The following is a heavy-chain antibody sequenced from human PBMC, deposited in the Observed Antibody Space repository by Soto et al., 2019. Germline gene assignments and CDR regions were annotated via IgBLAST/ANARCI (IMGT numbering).Heavy chain of an antibody. D-gene: IGHD3-22*01. V-gene: IGHV3-15*07. CDR2: IKSKTDGGTT. CDR1: GFTFSNAW. CDR3: TTDSYSTIIIVRFDY. J-gene: IGHJ4*01. Sequence: EVQLVESGGGLVKPGGSLRLSCAASGFTFSNAWINWVRQAPGKGLEWVGGIKSKTDGGTTDYAAPVKGRFAISRDDSNNMVYLQMNSLKIEDTAVYYCTTDSYSTIIIVRFDYWGHGTLVTVSS.